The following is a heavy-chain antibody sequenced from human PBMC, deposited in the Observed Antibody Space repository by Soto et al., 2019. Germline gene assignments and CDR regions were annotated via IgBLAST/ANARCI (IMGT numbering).Heavy chain of an antibody. J-gene: IGHJ6*02. D-gene: IGHD3-10*01. V-gene: IGHV1-2*04. Sequence: ASVKVSCKASGYTFIGYYIHWVRQAPGQGLEWMGWINPNSGGTNYAQRFQGWVTMTRERSISTAYMELSRLKSDDTAVYYCARVGGGLASLGYYGMDVWGQ. CDR1: GYTFIGYY. CDR2: INPNSGGT. CDR3: ARVGGGLASLGYYGMDV.